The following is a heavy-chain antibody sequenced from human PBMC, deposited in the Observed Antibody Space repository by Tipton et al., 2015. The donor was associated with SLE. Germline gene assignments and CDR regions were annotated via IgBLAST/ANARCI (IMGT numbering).Heavy chain of an antibody. CDR3: AKDFDYGDYFDY. CDR1: GFTFSSYG. J-gene: IGHJ4*02. Sequence: GSLRLSCAASGFTFSSYGMHWVRQAPGKGLEWVAFIRYDGSNKYYADSVKGRFTISRDNSKNTLYLQMNSLRAEDTAVYYCAKDFDYGDYFDYWGQGTLVTVSS. V-gene: IGHV3-30*02. CDR2: IRYDGSNK. D-gene: IGHD4-17*01.